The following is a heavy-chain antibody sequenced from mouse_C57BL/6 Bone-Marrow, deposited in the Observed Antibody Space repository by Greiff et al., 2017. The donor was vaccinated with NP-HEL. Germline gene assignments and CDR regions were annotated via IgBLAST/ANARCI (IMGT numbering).Heavy chain of an antibody. D-gene: IGHD2-1*01. J-gene: IGHJ3*01. CDR1: GFTFSDYG. CDR2: ISSGSSTI. V-gene: IGHV5-17*01. Sequence: EVQVVESGGGLVKPGGSLKLSCAASGFTFSDYGMHWVRQAPEKGLEWVAYISSGSSTIYYADTVKGRFTISRDNAKNTLFLQMTSLRSEDTAMYYCARKETVYRAGFAYWGQGTLVTVSA. CDR3: ARKETVYRAGFAY.